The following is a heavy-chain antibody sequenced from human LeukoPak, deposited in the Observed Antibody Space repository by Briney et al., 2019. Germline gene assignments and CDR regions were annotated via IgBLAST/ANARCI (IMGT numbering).Heavy chain of an antibody. CDR1: GYTFTGYY. Sequence: ASVKVSCKASGYTFTGYYMHWVRQAPGQGLEWMGIINPSGGSTSYAQKFQGRVTMTRDTSTSTVYMELSSLRSEDTAVYYCARDLSLVRGVIDAFDIWGQGTMVTVSS. CDR3: ARDLSLVRGVIDAFDI. CDR2: INPSGGST. J-gene: IGHJ3*02. V-gene: IGHV1-46*01. D-gene: IGHD3-10*01.